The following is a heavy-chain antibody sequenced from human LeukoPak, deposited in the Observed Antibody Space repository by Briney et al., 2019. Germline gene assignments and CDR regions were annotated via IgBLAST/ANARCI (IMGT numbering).Heavy chain of an antibody. CDR1: GVSISSDNYY. CDR3: ARENYYDSSGIFDY. D-gene: IGHD3-22*01. V-gene: IGHV4-31*03. J-gene: IGHJ4*02. CDR2: IYYSGST. Sequence: PPETLSLTCTVSGVSISSDNYYWSWIRQHPGKGLEWIGYIYYSGSTYYNPSLKSRVTISVDSSKNQFSLYLTSVTAADTAVYYCARENYYDSSGIFDYWGQGTLVTVSS.